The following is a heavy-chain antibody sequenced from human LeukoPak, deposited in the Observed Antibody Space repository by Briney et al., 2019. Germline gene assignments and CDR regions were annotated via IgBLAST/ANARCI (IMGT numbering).Heavy chain of an antibody. CDR2: IWYDGSNK. CDR1: GFTFSSYG. J-gene: IGHJ4*02. CDR3: ARGYDILTGYGLDY. V-gene: IGHV3-33*01. D-gene: IGHD3-9*01. Sequence: GGSLRLSCAASGFTFSSYGMHWVRLAPGKGLEWVAVIWYDGSNKYYADSVKGRFTSSRDNSKNTLYLQMNSLRAEDTAVYYCARGYDILTGYGLDYWGQGTLVTVSS.